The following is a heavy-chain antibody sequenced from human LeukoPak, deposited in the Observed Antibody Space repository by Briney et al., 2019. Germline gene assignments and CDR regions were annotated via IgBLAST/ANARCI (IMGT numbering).Heavy chain of an antibody. Sequence: ASVKVSCKASGYTFTSYAMHWVRQAPGQRLEWMGWINAGNGNTKYSQKFQGRVTIARDTSASTAYMELSSLRSEDTAVYYCARERGYCSSTSYFYFDYWGQGTLVTVSS. V-gene: IGHV1-3*01. CDR3: ARERGYCSSTSYFYFDY. CDR2: INAGNGNT. J-gene: IGHJ4*02. CDR1: GYTFTSYA. D-gene: IGHD2-2*01.